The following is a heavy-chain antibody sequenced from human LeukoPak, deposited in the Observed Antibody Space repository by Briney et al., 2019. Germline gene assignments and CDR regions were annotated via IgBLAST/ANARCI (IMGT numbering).Heavy chain of an antibody. J-gene: IGHJ3*02. CDR3: ARVGATTGAFDI. CDR1: GGSISSGDYY. V-gene: IGHV4-30-4*08. D-gene: IGHD1-26*01. CDR2: IFYSGST. Sequence: SETLSLTCTVSGGSISSGDYYWSWIRQPPGRGLEWIGYIFYSGSTYYNPSLKSRVTISVDTSKNQFSLKLSSVTAADTAVYYCARVGATTGAFDIWGQGTMVTVSS.